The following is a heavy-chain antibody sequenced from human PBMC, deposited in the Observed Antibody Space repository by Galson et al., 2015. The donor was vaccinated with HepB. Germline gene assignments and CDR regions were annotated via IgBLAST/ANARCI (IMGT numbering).Heavy chain of an antibody. Sequence: SLRLSCAASGFTFSSYGMHWVRQAPGKGLEWVAVISYDGSNKYYADSVKGRFTISRDNSKNTLYLQMNSLRAEDTAVYYCAKQKRLVPDYYYMDVWGKGTTVTVSS. CDR1: GFTFSSYG. J-gene: IGHJ6*03. D-gene: IGHD6-19*01. V-gene: IGHV3-30*18. CDR3: AKQKRLVPDYYYMDV. CDR2: ISYDGSNK.